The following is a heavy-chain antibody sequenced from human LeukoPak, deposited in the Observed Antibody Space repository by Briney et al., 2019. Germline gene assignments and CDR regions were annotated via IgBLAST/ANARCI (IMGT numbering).Heavy chain of an antibody. Sequence: GESLKISCKASGYRFTTYWIGWVRQMPWKGLEWMGIIYPGDSDTRYSPSFEGQVTISADKSITTAYLQWSSLKASDTAMYYCARQITDQSSGYDSIDYWGQGTLVTVSS. D-gene: IGHD5-12*01. J-gene: IGHJ4*02. V-gene: IGHV5-51*01. CDR1: GYRFTTYW. CDR3: ARQITDQSSGYDSIDY. CDR2: IYPGDSDT.